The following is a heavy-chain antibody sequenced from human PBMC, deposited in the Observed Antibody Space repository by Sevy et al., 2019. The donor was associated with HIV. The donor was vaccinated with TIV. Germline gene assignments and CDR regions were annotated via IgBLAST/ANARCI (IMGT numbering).Heavy chain of an antibody. Sequence: SETLSLTCSVSGVSISGYYWTWIRQTPGKGLEWIGYIYYSGRTNYNPSLQGRVAISSDTSKNQFSLKLSSVTAADTAVYYCARALAEYYHAMDVWGQGTTVTVSS. CDR3: ARALAEYYHAMDV. V-gene: IGHV4-59*01. J-gene: IGHJ6*02. CDR2: IYYSGRT. CDR1: GVSISGYY.